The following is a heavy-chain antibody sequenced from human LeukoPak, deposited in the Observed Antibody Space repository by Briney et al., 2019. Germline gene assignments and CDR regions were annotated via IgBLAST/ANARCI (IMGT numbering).Heavy chain of an antibody. J-gene: IGHJ4*02. V-gene: IGHV1-2*02. CDR1: GYTFTGYY. Sequence: ASVKVSCKASGYTFTGYYMHWVRRAPGQGLEWMGWINPNSGGTNYEQKFQGRVTMTRDTSISTAYMELGRLRSDDTAVYYCARFRYYGSGSYSELYYFDYWGQGTLVTVSS. CDR3: ARFRYYGSGSYSELYYFDY. CDR2: INPNSGGT. D-gene: IGHD3-10*01.